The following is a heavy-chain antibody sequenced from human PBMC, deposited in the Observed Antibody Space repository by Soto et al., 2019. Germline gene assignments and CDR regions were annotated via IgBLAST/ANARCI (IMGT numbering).Heavy chain of an antibody. CDR3: ARDPRGGDYGWYFDL. V-gene: IGHV3-7*01. J-gene: IGHJ2*01. Sequence: EVQLVESGGGLVQPGGSLRLSCAASGFTFSSYWMSWVRQAPGKGLEWVANIKQDGSEKYYVDSVKGRFTISRDNAKNSLYLQMSSLRAEDTALYYCARDPRGGDYGWYFDLWGRGTLVTVSS. CDR1: GFTFSSYW. CDR2: IKQDGSEK. D-gene: IGHD4-17*01.